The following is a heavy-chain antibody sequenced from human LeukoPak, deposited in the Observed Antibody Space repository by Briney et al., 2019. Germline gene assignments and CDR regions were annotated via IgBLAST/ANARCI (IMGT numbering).Heavy chain of an antibody. CDR3: ARAYPLTMVRGGYYMDV. V-gene: IGHV4-4*07. Sequence: PSETLSLTCTVSGGSISIYYWSWIRQPAGKGLEWIGRIYTSGSTNYNPSLKSRVTISVDKSKNQFSLKLSSVTAADTAVYYCARAYPLTMVRGGYYMDVWGKGTTVTVSS. D-gene: IGHD3-10*01. CDR2: IYTSGST. J-gene: IGHJ6*03. CDR1: GGSISIYY.